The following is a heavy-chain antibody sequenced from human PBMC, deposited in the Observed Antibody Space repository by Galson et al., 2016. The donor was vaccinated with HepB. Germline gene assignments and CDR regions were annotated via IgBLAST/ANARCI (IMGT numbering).Heavy chain of an antibody. CDR1: GFTFRSYA. Sequence: SLRLSCAASGFTFRSYAMSWVRQAPGKGLEWVSTMTDSGGSTYYADSVKGRFTISRDNSKNTLFLQMNSLRVEDTAMYYCAKRTSHDYGAFLDYWGQGTLVTVSS. J-gene: IGHJ4*02. CDR2: MTDSGGST. CDR3: AKRTSHDYGAFLDY. D-gene: IGHD4-17*01. V-gene: IGHV3-23*01.